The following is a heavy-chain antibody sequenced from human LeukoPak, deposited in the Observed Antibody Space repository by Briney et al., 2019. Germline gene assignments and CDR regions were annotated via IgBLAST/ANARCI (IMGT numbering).Heavy chain of an antibody. J-gene: IGHJ3*02. CDR2: ISAYNGNT. Sequence: ASVKVSCKASGYTFTSYGISWVRQAPGQGLEWMGWISAYNGNTNYAQKLQGRVTMTTDTSTSTAYMELRSLRSDDTAVYYCARGLQENLAWLQAFSAFDIWGQGTMVTVSS. CDR1: GYTFTSYG. D-gene: IGHD6-19*01. CDR3: ARGLQENLAWLQAFSAFDI. V-gene: IGHV1-18*01.